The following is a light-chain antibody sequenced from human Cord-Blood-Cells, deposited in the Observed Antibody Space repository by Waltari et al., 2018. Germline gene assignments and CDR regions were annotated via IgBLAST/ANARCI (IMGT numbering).Light chain of an antibody. CDR2: AAS. J-gene: IGKJ1*01. CDR1: QGISNS. CDR3: QQYYSTPWT. V-gene: IGKV1-NL1*01. Sequence: DIQMTQSPSSLSASVGDRVTINCRASQGISNSLAWYQQKPGKAPKLLLYAASRLESGVPSRFSGSGSWTDYTLTISSLQPEDFATYYCQQYYSTPWTFGQGTKVEIK.